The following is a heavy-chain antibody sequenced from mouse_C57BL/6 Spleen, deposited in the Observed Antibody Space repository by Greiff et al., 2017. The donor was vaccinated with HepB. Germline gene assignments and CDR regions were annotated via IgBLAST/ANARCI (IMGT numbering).Heavy chain of an antibody. CDR1: GYAFSSYW. CDR2: IYPGDGDT. V-gene: IGHV1-80*01. D-gene: IGHD1-1*01. CDR3: ARSSGSSLYYFDY. Sequence: VQLQQSGAELVKPGASVKISCKASGYAFSSYWMNWVKQRPGKGLEWIGQIYPGDGDTNYNGKFKGKATLTADKSSSTAYMQLSSLTSEDFAVYFCARSSGSSLYYFDYWGQGTTLTVSS. J-gene: IGHJ2*01.